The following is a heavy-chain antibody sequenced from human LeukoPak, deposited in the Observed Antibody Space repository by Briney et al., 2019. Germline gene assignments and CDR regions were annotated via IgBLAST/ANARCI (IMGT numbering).Heavy chain of an antibody. CDR3: ASLGLDSSGYYYSFDY. Sequence: SETLSLTCTVSGGSISSGDYYWSWIRQPPGKGLEWIGYIYYSGSANYNPSLKSRVTISVDTSKNQFSLKLSSVTAADTAVYYCASLGLDSSGYYYSFDYWGQGTLVTVSS. CDR1: GGSISSGDYY. V-gene: IGHV4-61*08. J-gene: IGHJ4*02. D-gene: IGHD3-22*01. CDR2: IYYSGSA.